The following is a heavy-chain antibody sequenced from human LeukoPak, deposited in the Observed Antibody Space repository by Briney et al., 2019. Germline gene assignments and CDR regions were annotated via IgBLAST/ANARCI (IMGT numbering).Heavy chain of an antibody. J-gene: IGHJ4*02. V-gene: IGHV3-7*03. CDR3: ARGTLRGVTIFGVIIPADY. CDR1: GFTFSNYW. D-gene: IGHD3-3*01. CDR2: IKQDGSEK. Sequence: GGSLRLSCAASGFTFSNYWMSWVRQAPGKGLEWVANIKQDGSEKYYVDSVKGRFTISRDNAKNSLYLQMNSLRAEDTAVYYCARGTLRGVTIFGVIIPADYWGQGTLVTVSS.